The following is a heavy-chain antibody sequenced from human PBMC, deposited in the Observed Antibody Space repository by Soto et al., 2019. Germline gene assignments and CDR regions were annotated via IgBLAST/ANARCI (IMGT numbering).Heavy chain of an antibody. D-gene: IGHD1-26*01. CDR1: GGSLSSGSYY. CDR3: ARASGSYIFFDY. J-gene: IGHJ4*02. V-gene: IGHV4-61*01. Sequence: XTLSLPCTVSGGSLSSGSYYWSWIRQSPGKGLEWIGYIYYSGSTNYNPSLKSRVTISVDTSKNQFSLKLSSVTAADTAVYYCARASGSYIFFDYWGQGTLVTVSP. CDR2: IYYSGST.